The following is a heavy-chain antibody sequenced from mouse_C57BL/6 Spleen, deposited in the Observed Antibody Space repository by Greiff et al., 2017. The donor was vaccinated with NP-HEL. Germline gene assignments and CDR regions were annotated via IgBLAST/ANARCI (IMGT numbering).Heavy chain of an antibody. Sequence: EVKVEESGGGLVQPGGSMKLSCVASGFTFSNYWMNWVRQSPEKGLEWVAQIRLKSDNYATHYAESVKGRFTISRDDSKSSVYLQMNNLRAEDTGIYYCTGSGPPSFEVWGTGTTVTVSS. J-gene: IGHJ1*03. CDR3: TGSGPPSFEV. CDR2: IRLKSDNYAT. D-gene: IGHD1-3*01. V-gene: IGHV6-3*01. CDR1: GFTFSNYW.